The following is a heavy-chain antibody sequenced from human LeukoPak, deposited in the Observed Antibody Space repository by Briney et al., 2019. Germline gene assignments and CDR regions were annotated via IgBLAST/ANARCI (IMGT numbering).Heavy chain of an antibody. CDR3: ARDRDLFGVVIGYYFDY. J-gene: IGHJ4*02. V-gene: IGHV3-30-3*01. CDR1: GFTFSSYA. Sequence: PGGSLRLSCAASGFTFSSYAMHWVRQAPGKGLEWVAVISYDGSNKYYADSVKGRFTISRDNSKNTLYLQMNSLRAEDTAVYYCARDRDLFGVVIGYYFDYWGQGTLVTVSS. D-gene: IGHD3-3*01. CDR2: ISYDGSNK.